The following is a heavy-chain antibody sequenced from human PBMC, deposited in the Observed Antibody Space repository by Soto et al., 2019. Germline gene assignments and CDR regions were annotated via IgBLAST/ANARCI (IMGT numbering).Heavy chain of an antibody. CDR3: ARVRTYYDILTGYLSAFDI. J-gene: IGHJ3*02. D-gene: IGHD3-9*01. Sequence: ASVKVSCKASGYTLTSYDINWVRQATGQGLEWMGWMNPNSGNTGYAQKLQGRVTMTRDTSISTAYMELSSLRSDDTAVYYCARVRTYYDILTGYLSAFDIWGQGTMVTVSS. CDR1: GYTLTSYD. V-gene: IGHV1-8*01. CDR2: MNPNSGNT.